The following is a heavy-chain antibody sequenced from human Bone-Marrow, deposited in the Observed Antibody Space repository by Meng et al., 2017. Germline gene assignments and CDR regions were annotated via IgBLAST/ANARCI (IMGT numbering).Heavy chain of an antibody. Sequence: VQLQEWGAGLLKLSGTLSLTCAVYGGSFSGYYWSWIRQPPGKGLEWIGEINHSGSTNYNPSLKSRVTISVDTSKNQFSLKLSSVTAADTAVYYCARGTRPLLFQHWGQGTLVTVSS. CDR1: GGSFSGYY. D-gene: IGHD1-1*01. CDR3: ARGTRPLLFQH. J-gene: IGHJ1*01. V-gene: IGHV4-34*01. CDR2: INHSGST.